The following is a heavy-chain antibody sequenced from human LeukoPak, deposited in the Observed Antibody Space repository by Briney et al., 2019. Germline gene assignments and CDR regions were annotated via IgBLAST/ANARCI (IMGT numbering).Heavy chain of an antibody. CDR3: ARDRGIAAAGPYYYYYYYMDV. V-gene: IGHV3-23*01. J-gene: IGHJ6*03. D-gene: IGHD6-13*01. CDR1: GFTFSKYG. CDR2: ISGSGGST. Sequence: GGSLRLSCAASGFTFSKYGIHWVRQAPGKGLEWVSSISGSGGSTYYADSVKGRFTISRDNSQNTLYLQMNSLRAEDTAVYYCARDRGIAAAGPYYYYYYYMDVWGKGTTVTVSS.